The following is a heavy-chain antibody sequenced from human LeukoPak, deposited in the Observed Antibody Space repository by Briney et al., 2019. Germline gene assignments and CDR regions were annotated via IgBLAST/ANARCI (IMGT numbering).Heavy chain of an antibody. Sequence: SVKVSCKASGGTFSSYAISWVRQAPGQGLEWMGRIIPIFGTANYVQKFQGRVTITTDESTSTAYMELSSLRSEDTAVYYCARASGSGCDIDYWGQGTLVTVSS. CDR1: GGTFSSYA. CDR3: ARASGSGCDIDY. V-gene: IGHV1-69*05. J-gene: IGHJ4*02. D-gene: IGHD5-12*01. CDR2: IIPIFGTA.